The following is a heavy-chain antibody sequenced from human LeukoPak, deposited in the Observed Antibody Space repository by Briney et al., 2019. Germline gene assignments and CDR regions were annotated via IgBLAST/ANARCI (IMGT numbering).Heavy chain of an antibody. CDR1: GGTFSSYA. CDR3: AREKAAAGRTFDY. D-gene: IGHD6-13*01. CDR2: IIPIFGTA. V-gene: IGHV1-69*01. J-gene: IGHJ4*02. Sequence: GSSVKVSCKASGGTFSSYAISWVRQAPGQGLEWMGGIIPIFGTANYTQKFQGRVTITADESTSTAYMELSSLRSEDTAVYYCAREKAAAGRTFDYWGQGTLVTVSS.